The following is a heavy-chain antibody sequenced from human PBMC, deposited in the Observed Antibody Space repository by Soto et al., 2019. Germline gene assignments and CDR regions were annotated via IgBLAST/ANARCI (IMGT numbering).Heavy chain of an antibody. J-gene: IGHJ6*02. CDR3: ARAPTYYYGSGSLPDYYGMDV. Sequence: GWSLRLSCAASGFTFSSYAMHWVRQAPGKGLEWVAVISYDGSNKYYADSVKGRFTISRDNSKNTLYLQMNSLRAEDTAVYYCARAPTYYYGSGSLPDYYGMDVWGQGTTLPVSS. D-gene: IGHD3-10*01. V-gene: IGHV3-30-3*01. CDR2: ISYDGSNK. CDR1: GFTFSSYA.